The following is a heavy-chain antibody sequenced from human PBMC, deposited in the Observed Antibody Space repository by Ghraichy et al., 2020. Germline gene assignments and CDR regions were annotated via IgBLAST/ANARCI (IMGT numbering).Heavy chain of an antibody. Sequence: GGSLRLSCAASGFTFSNAWMSWVRQAPGKGLEWVGRIKSKTDGGTTDYAAPVKGRFTISRDDSKNTLYLQMNSLKTEDTAVYYCTRDRLWFGEKFDYWGQGTLVTVSS. J-gene: IGHJ4*02. V-gene: IGHV3-15*01. D-gene: IGHD3-10*01. CDR1: GFTFSNAW. CDR2: IKSKTDGGTT. CDR3: TRDRLWFGEKFDY.